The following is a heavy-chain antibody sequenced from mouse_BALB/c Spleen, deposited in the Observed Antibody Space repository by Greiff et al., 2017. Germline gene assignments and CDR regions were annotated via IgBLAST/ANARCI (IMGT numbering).Heavy chain of an antibody. CDR1: GFTFSSFG. CDR3: ARKGDRAKHMDY. CDR2: ISSGSSTI. Sequence: EVQVVESGGGLVQPGGSRKLSCAASGFTFSSFGMHWVRQAPEKGLEWVAYISSGSSTIYYADTVKGRFTISRDNPKNTLFLQMTSLRSEDTAMYYCARKGDRAKHMDYWGQGTSVTVSS. J-gene: IGHJ4*01. V-gene: IGHV5-17*02. D-gene: IGHD3-1*01.